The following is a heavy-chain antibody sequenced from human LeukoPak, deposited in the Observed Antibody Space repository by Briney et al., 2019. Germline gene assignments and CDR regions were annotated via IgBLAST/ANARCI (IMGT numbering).Heavy chain of an antibody. CDR2: ISWNSGSI. V-gene: IGHV3-9*01. J-gene: IGHJ4*02. D-gene: IGHD6-6*01. CDR3: AKDMRQLVRGYFDY. Sequence: PGRSLRLSCAASGFTFHDYAMHWLRQAPGKGLEGVSGISWNSGSIGYADSVKGRFTISRDNAKNSLYLQMHSLRAEDTALYYCAKDMRQLVRGYFDYWGQGTLVTVSS. CDR1: GFTFHDYA.